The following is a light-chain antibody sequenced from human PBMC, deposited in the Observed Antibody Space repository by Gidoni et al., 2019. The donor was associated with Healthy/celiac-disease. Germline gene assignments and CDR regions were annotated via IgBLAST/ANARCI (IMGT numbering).Light chain of an antibody. CDR2: QDS. V-gene: IGLV3-1*01. CDR3: QAWDSSTDVV. J-gene: IGLJ2*01. CDR1: KLGDKY. Sequence: SYELTHPPSVSVSPGQTASITCPGDKLGDKYACWYPQKPGPSPVLIIYQDSKRPSGIPERFSGSNSGNTATLTISGTQAMDEADYYCQAWDSSTDVVFGGGTKLTVL.